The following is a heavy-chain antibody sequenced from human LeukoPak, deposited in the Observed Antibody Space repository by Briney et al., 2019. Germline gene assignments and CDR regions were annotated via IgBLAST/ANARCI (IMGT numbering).Heavy chain of an antibody. Sequence: GESLKISCKGSGYSFATYWIGWVRQMPGKGLEWMGIIYPGNSDIRYSPSFQGQVTISADRSISTAYLQWSSLKASDTAMYYCARHGDIFTYNWFDPWGQGTLVTVSP. CDR1: GYSFATYW. CDR3: ARHGDIFTYNWFDP. D-gene: IGHD3-9*01. J-gene: IGHJ5*02. V-gene: IGHV5-51*01. CDR2: IYPGNSDI.